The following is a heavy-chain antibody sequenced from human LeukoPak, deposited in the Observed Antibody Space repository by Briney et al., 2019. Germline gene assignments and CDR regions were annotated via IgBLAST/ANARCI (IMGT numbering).Heavy chain of an antibody. CDR2: INPNSGGT. J-gene: IGHJ4*02. CDR1: GYIFTSYG. CDR3: ARDWFVDSGDDPFPFDY. D-gene: IGHD5-12*01. V-gene: IGHV1-2*02. Sequence: ASVKVSCKASGYIFTSYGISWVRQAPGQGLEWMGWINPNSGGTNYAQKFQGRVTMTRDTSISTAYMELSRLTSDDTAIYYCARDWFVDSGDDPFPFDYWGQGTLVSVSS.